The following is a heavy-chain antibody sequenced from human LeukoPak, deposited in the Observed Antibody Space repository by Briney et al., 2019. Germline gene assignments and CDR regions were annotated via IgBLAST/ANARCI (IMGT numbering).Heavy chain of an antibody. Sequence: PGGSLRLSCAASGFTFSKYGMHWVRQAPGKGLEWVAVIWYDGSNKYYADSVKGRFTISRDNSKNTLYLQMNSLRAEDTAVYYCAKDPGGVQLWLSLDYWGQGTLVTVSS. V-gene: IGHV3-30*02. CDR1: GFTFSKYG. CDR2: IWYDGSNK. CDR3: AKDPGGVQLWLSLDY. J-gene: IGHJ4*02. D-gene: IGHD5-18*01.